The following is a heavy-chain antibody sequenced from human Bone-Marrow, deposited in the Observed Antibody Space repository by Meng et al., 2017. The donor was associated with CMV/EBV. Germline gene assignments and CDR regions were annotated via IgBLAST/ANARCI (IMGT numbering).Heavy chain of an antibody. CDR1: GYTLTDYY. CDR2: INPNSGVT. J-gene: IGHJ4*02. Sequence: SCTASGYTLTDYYLHWVRQAPGQGLEWMGWINPNSGVTNYAQNFQGRLSMTRDTSISTASMELTNLISDDTAVYYCARDFSGSYDFWGQGTLVTVSS. CDR3: ARDFSGSYDF. V-gene: IGHV1-2*02. D-gene: IGHD1-26*01.